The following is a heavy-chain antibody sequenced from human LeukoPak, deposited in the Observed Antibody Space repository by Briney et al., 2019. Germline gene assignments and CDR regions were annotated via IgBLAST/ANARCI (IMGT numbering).Heavy chain of an antibody. J-gene: IGHJ1*01. CDR2: ISAYNGYT. Sequence: ASVKVSCKASGYTFTNYGISWVRQAPGQGLEWRGWISAYNGYTDYAQKLQFRVTMTTDTSTSTAYMELRSLRSDDTAVYYCARDKAVTAEVTQHFQHWGQGTLVTVSS. D-gene: IGHD4-23*01. V-gene: IGHV1-18*01. CDR3: ARDKAVTAEVTQHFQH. CDR1: GYTFTNYG.